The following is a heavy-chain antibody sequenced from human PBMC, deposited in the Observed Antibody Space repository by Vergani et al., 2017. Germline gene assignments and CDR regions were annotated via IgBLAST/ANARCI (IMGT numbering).Heavy chain of an antibody. J-gene: IGHJ4*02. CDR3: ARGEYGILTGSRY. CDR1: GYTFSNYY. D-gene: IGHD3-9*01. CDR2: INPSGGHT. Sequence: QVQVVQSGAEVKKSGASVNVSCKTSGYTFSNYYMHWVRQAPGQGLEWMGIINPSGGHTNYAQKCQGRVTMTRDTSTSTVYMELSSLRSEDTAIYYCARGEYGILTGSRYWGQGTLVTVSA. V-gene: IGHV1-46*03.